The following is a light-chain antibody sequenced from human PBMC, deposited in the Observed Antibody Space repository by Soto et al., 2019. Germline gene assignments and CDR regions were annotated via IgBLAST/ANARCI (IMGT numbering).Light chain of an antibody. CDR2: DAS. J-gene: IGKJ2*01. V-gene: IGKV1-5*01. CDR1: QTTNTW. Sequence: DIQMTRFPSTLSASVGDSVTITCRASQTTNTWLAWYQQKPGTAPKLLIYDASSLEGGVPSRFSASGSGTEFTLTISSLQPDDLATYYCQQYISYPYTFGQGTKVEIK. CDR3: QQYISYPYT.